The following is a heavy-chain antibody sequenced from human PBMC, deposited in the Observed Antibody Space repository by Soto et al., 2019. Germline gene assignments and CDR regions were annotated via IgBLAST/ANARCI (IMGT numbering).Heavy chain of an antibody. CDR3: ARAHYGDYGYGRDV. V-gene: IGHV4-30-2*01. CDR1: GGSISSGGYS. J-gene: IGHJ6*02. CDR2: IYHSGSA. Sequence: QLQLQESGSGLVNPSQTLSLTCAVSGGSISSGGYSWTWIRQPPGKGMEWIGYIYHSGSAYYNPSLKSRVTISVDRSKNQFSLKLSSVTAADTAVYYCARAHYGDYGYGRDVWGQGTTVTVSS. D-gene: IGHD4-17*01.